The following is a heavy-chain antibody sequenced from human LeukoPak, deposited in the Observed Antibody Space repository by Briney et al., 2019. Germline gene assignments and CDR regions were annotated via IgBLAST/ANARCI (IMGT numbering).Heavy chain of an antibody. Sequence: GGSLRLSCAASGFTFSNYWMHWVRQVPGKGLLWVARITSDGTSTTYAASVKGRFTISRDNAKNTLYLQMNSLRADDTGLYFCARAYSTSYSDWFDPWGQGTLVTVSS. D-gene: IGHD2-15*01. J-gene: IGHJ5*02. CDR2: ITSDGTST. CDR3: ARAYSTSYSDWFDP. V-gene: IGHV3-74*01. CDR1: GFTFSNYW.